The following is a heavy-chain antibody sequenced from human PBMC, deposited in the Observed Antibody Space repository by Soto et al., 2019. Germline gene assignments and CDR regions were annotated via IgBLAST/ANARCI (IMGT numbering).Heavy chain of an antibody. J-gene: IGHJ6*02. Sequence: QVQLQESGPGLVKPSETLSLTCTVSGGSVSSGSYYWSWIRQPPGKGLEWIGYIYYSGRTNYNPSLKSRVTISVDTSQNQFSLKLSSVTAADTAVYYCARGIEGWYQGRYYYGMDVWGQGTTLTVSS. V-gene: IGHV4-61*01. CDR2: IYYSGRT. CDR1: GGSVSSGSYY. CDR3: ARGIEGWYQGRYYYGMDV. D-gene: IGHD6-19*01.